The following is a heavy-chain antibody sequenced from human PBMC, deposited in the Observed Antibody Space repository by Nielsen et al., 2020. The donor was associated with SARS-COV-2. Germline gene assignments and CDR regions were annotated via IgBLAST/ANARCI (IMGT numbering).Heavy chain of an antibody. CDR3: ARLSNFWSGYNDY. CDR2: IYSGGDT. J-gene: IGHJ4*02. Sequence: GGSLRLSCAASGFTVSRNYMSWVRQAPGKGLEWVSVIYSGGDTFYADSVKGRFTISRDNSKNTLYLQMNSLTADDTAVYYCARLSNFWSGYNDYWGQGTLVTVSS. V-gene: IGHV3-53*01. CDR1: GFTVSRNY. D-gene: IGHD3-3*01.